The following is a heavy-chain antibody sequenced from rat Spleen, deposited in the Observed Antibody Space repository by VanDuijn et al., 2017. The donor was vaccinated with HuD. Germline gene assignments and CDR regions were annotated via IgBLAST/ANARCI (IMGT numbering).Heavy chain of an antibody. Sequence: EVQLVESGGGLVQPGRSLKLSCAASGFTFSDYYMAWVRQAPTKGLEWVATISYGDSSGHSSTYYRDSVKGRFTISRDNAKSTLYLQMNSLRSEDTATYDGARNNSGYGVMDAWGQGASVTVSS. CDR2: ISYGDSSGHSST. J-gene: IGHJ4*01. V-gene: IGHV5-29*01. CDR1: GFTFSDYY. D-gene: IGHD4-3*01. CDR3: ARNNSGYGVMDA.